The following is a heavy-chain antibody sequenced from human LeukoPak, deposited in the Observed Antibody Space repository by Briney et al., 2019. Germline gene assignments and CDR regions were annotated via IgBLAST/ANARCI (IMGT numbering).Heavy chain of an antibody. CDR3: ARVSTTIGWYYFDY. J-gene: IGHJ4*02. Sequence: SETLSLTCSVSGVSINSYHWRWIRQPPGKGLERIGFAYYCGITHHNQSLKRRPTISVDRPIHQFSLRLSSVAAADTAVYYCARVSTTIGWYYFDYWGQGTPSTVSS. D-gene: IGHD6-19*01. CDR1: GVSINSYH. V-gene: IGHV4-59*01. CDR2: AYYCGIT.